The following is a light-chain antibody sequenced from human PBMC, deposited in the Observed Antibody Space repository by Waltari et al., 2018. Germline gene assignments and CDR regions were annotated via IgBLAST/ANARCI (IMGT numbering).Light chain of an antibody. Sequence: QSALTQPASVSGSPGQSITISCTGTSSDVGSYNLVSWYQQHPGKAPKLMIDWGSKRPSGVSNRFSGSKSGNTASLTISGLQAEDEADYYCCSYAGSSTFGVVFGGGTKLTVL. J-gene: IGLJ2*01. CDR1: SSDVGSYNL. V-gene: IGLV2-23*03. CDR2: WGS. CDR3: CSYAGSSTFGVV.